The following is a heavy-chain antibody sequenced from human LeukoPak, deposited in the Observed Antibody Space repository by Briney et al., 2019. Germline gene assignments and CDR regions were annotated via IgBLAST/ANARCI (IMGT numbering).Heavy chain of an antibody. Sequence: SQTLSLTCAISGDSVSSNSAAWNWIRQSPSRGLEWLGRTYYRSKWYNDYAVSVKSRITINPDTSKNQFSLQLNSVTPEDTAVYYCARDSGYCSGGSCRDINWFDPWGQGTPVTVSS. CDR1: GDSVSSNSAA. D-gene: IGHD2-15*01. CDR2: TYYRSKWYN. V-gene: IGHV6-1*01. CDR3: ARDSGYCSGGSCRDINWFDP. J-gene: IGHJ5*02.